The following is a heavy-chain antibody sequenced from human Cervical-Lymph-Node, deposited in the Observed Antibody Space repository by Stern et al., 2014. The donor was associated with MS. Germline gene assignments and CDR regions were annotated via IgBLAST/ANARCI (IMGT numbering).Heavy chain of an antibody. Sequence: VQLVESGAEVKKPGSSVEGSCKASGDTFNSHTINWVRQAPGQGLEWVGGIMPTLGTANYAQKFQGRVTITADVSTSTAYMEVSSLRPEDMAVYYCAKSWGFSSYNGMDVWGQGTTVTVTS. CDR2: IMPTLGTA. D-gene: IGHD2-2*01. J-gene: IGHJ6*02. CDR3: AKSWGFSSYNGMDV. CDR1: GDTFNSHT. V-gene: IGHV1-69*01.